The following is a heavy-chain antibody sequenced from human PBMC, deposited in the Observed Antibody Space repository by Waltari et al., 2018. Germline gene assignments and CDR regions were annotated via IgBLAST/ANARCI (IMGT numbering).Heavy chain of an antibody. D-gene: IGHD3-3*02. CDR3: ARELDHIKDDY. J-gene: IGHJ4*02. Sequence: EVQLVESGGGLVQHGGSLRLSCAVSGFPFNNYHMNWVRLAPGRGLEWLSYISSDSNVIYYSDSVRGRFTVSRDNAKSSLFLQMNSLRAEDTAVYYCARELDHIKDDYWGQGTLVTVSS. V-gene: IGHV3-48*04. CDR2: ISSDSNVI. CDR1: GFPFNNYH.